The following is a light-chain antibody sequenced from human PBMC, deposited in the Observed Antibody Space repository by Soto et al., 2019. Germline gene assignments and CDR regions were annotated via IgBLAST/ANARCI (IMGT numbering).Light chain of an antibody. Sequence: EIVLTQSPGNLSLSPGERATLSCRASQSVSSNSLAWYQQNPGQAPRLLIYEASSRATGIPDRFSGSGSGTDFTLTISRLEPEDFAVYYCQQYRTFGQGTKV. CDR1: QSVSSNS. CDR3: QQYRT. J-gene: IGKJ1*01. CDR2: EAS. V-gene: IGKV3-20*01.